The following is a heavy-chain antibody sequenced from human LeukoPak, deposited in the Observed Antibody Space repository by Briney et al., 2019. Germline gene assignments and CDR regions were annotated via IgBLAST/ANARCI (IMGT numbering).Heavy chain of an antibody. CDR2: ISYDGSNK. D-gene: IGHD6-6*01. Sequence: GGSLRLSCAASGFTFSSYAMLWVRQAPGKGLEWVAVISYDGSNKYYADSVKGRFTISRDNSKNTLYLQMNSLRAEDTAVYYCARVSAGSSSAFDYWGQGTLVTVSS. CDR3: ARVSAGSSSAFDY. J-gene: IGHJ4*02. V-gene: IGHV3-30-3*01. CDR1: GFTFSSYA.